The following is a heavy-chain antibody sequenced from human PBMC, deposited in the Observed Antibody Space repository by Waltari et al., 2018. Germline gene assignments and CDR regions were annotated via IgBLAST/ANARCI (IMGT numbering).Heavy chain of an antibody. CDR1: GFTVSSNY. Sequence: EVQLVESGGGLIQPGGSLRLSCAASGFTVSSNYMSWVRQAPGKGLEWGSVIYSGGSTYYADSVKGRFTISRDNSKNTLYLQMNSLRAEDTAVYYCARGPPIAAAGYFDYWGQGTLVTVSS. J-gene: IGHJ4*02. D-gene: IGHD6-13*01. CDR3: ARGPPIAAAGYFDY. V-gene: IGHV3-53*01. CDR2: IYSGGST.